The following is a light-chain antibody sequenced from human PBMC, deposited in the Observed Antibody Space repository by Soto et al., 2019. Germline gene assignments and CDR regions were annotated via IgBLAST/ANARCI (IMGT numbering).Light chain of an antibody. V-gene: IGLV2-14*01. Sequence: QSVLTQPASVCGSPGQSITISCTGTTSDVGGYDFVSWYQQHPGKAPKLIIYEVSNRPSGVSNRFSASKSGNTASLTISGLQAEDEADYFCTSYSSSNNFDVVFGGGTKLTVL. CDR2: EVS. CDR1: TSDVGGYDF. J-gene: IGLJ2*01. CDR3: TSYSSSNNFDVV.